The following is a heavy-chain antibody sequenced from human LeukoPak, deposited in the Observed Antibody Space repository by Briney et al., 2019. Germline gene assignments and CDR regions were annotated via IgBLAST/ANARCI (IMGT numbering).Heavy chain of an antibody. CDR2: IYPGDSDT. V-gene: IGHV5-51*01. CDR3: ARPISGGRITGTARTDY. Sequence: GESLKISCKGSGYSFSSYWIGWVRQMPGKGLEWMGIIYPGDSDTRYSPSFQGQVTISADKSISTAYLQWSSLKASDTAMYYCARPISGGRITGTARTDYWGQGTLVTVSS. CDR1: GYSFSSYW. D-gene: IGHD1/OR15-1a*01. J-gene: IGHJ4*02.